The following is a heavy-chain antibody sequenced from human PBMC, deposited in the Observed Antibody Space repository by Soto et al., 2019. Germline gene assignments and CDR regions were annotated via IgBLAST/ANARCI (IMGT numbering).Heavy chain of an antibody. V-gene: IGHV2-5*01. CDR1: GFSLSTSGVG. CDR3: AHGAVQHLVLHPNKYYFDY. CDR2: IYWNDDK. D-gene: IGHD6-13*01. Sequence: QITLKESGPTLVNPTQTLTLTCTFSGFSLSTSGVGVGWIRQPPGKALEWLALIYWNDDKRYSPSLKSRLTITQDTSKNQVVLTMTNMDPVDTATYYCAHGAVQHLVLHPNKYYFDYWGQGTLVTVSS. J-gene: IGHJ4*02.